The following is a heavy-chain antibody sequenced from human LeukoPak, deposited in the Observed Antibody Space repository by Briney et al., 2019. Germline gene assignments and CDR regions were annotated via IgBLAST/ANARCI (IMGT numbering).Heavy chain of an antibody. J-gene: IGHJ4*02. CDR3: ATDLGPLAGSD. D-gene: IGHD3-10*01. V-gene: IGHV3-23*01. CDR1: GFTFSSYA. CDR2: ISGSGGST. Sequence: GGCLRLSCAASGFTFSSYAMSWVRQAAGKGLEWVGAISGSGGSTYYADSVKGRFTISRDNSKNKLYLQMNSLRAEDTAVYYCATDLGPLAGSDWGQGTLVTVSS.